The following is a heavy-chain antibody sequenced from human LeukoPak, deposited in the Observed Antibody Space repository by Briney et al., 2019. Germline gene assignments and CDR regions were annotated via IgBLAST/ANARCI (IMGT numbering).Heavy chain of an antibody. CDR1: GGSIRSYY. V-gene: IGHV4-59*01. J-gene: IGHJ4*02. CDR3: ARAYDSSGYYYG. CDR2: IYYSGST. Sequence: SETLSLTCTVSGGSIRSYYWSWIRQPPGKGLEWIGYIYYSGSTNYNLSLKSRVTISVDTSKNQFSLKLSSVTAADTAVYYCARAYDSSGYYYGWGQGTLVTVSS. D-gene: IGHD3-22*01.